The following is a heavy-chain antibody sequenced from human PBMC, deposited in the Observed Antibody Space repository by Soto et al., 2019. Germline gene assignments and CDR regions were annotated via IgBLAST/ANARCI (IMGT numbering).Heavy chain of an antibody. J-gene: IGHJ5*02. D-gene: IGHD3-9*01. CDR1: GGSISSSSYY. CDR3: ARINWDDILTGYYNWFDP. V-gene: IGHV4-39*01. CDR2: IYYSGST. Sequence: QLQLQESGPGLVKPSETLSLTCTVSGGSISSSSYYWGWIRQPPGKGLEWIGSIYYSGSTYYNPSLKSRVTISVDTSKNQFSLKLSSVTAADTAVYYCARINWDDILTGYYNWFDPWGQGTLVTVSS.